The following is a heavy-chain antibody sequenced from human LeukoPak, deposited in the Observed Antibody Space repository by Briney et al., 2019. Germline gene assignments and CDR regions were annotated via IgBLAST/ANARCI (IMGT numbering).Heavy chain of an antibody. J-gene: IGHJ6*02. CDR3: AGELWTNRYQYYGMDV. Sequence: PSETLSLTCTVSGGSTSNYYWNWIRQPAGKGLEWIGRIYISGSTKYNPSLESRVTVSVDTSKNQLSLNLESVTAADTAVYYCAGELWTNRYQYYGMDVWGQGTTVTVSS. D-gene: IGHD5-18*01. CDR2: IYISGST. CDR1: GGSTSNYY. V-gene: IGHV4-4*07.